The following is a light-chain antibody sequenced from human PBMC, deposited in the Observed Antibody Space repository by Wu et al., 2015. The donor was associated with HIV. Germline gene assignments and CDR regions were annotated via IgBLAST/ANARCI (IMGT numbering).Light chain of an antibody. CDR1: QSITSGF. Sequence: EIVLTQSPGTLSVPPGERATLPCRASQSITSGFLAWFQQRPGQAPRLVIFAASNRATGIPDRFSGSGSGTNFSLTISRLEPEDFGVYYCQHYGSTPVPFGGGTKVEIK. CDR3: QHYGSTPVP. V-gene: IGKV3-20*01. J-gene: IGKJ4*01. CDR2: AAS.